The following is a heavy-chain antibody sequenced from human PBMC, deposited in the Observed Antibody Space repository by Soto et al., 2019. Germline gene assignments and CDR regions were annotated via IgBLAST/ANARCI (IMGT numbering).Heavy chain of an antibody. D-gene: IGHD3-10*01. CDR2: IKQDGSEK. CDR1: GFTFSSYW. CDR3: AREYGSGSYYTGYYYGMDV. J-gene: IGHJ6*02. Sequence: GGSPRLSCAASGFTFSSYWMSWVRQAPGKGLEWMANIKQDGSEKYYVDSVKGRFTISRDNAKNSLYLQMNSLRAEDTAVYYCAREYGSGSYYTGYYYGMDVWGQGTTVTVSS. V-gene: IGHV3-7*01.